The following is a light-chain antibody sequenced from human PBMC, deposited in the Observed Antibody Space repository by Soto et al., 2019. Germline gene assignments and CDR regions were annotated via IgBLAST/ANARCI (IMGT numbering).Light chain of an antibody. V-gene: IGKV1-9*01. CDR2: AAS. J-gene: IGKJ1*01. CDR3: QRLNSYPRT. Sequence: IQLTQSPSSLSASVGDRVTITCRASQGISSFLAWFQQKPGKAPKLLIYAASVLQSGVPSRFSGSGSGTDFTLTISSLQPEDFATYYCQRLNSYPRTFGQGTKVEIK. CDR1: QGISSF.